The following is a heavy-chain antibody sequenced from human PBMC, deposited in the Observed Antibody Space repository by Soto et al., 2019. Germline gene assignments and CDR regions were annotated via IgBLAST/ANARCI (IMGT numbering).Heavy chain of an antibody. CDR2: INSDGSST. V-gene: IGHV3-74*01. Sequence: PGGSLRLSCAASGFTFSIYWMHWVRQAPGKGLVWVSRINSDGSSTSYADSVKGRFTISRDNAKNTLYLQMNSLRAEDTAVYYCAITESGWYSEGAFDIWGQGTMVTVSS. D-gene: IGHD6-19*01. CDR1: GFTFSIYW. J-gene: IGHJ3*02. CDR3: AITESGWYSEGAFDI.